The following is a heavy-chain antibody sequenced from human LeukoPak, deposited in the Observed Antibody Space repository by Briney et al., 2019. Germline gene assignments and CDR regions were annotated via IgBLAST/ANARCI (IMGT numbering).Heavy chain of an antibody. CDR1: GGSVSGVSYF. CDR2: IYYSGST. Sequence: SETLSLTCTVGGGSVSGVSYFWGWIRQPPGKGLEWIGSIYYSGSTYYNPSLKSRVTISVDPSKNRFSLKLSSVTAADTAVYYCVSQTPLYSGSFYFDYWGQGTLVTVSS. CDR3: VSQTPLYSGSFYFDY. D-gene: IGHD1-26*01. V-gene: IGHV4-39*01. J-gene: IGHJ4*02.